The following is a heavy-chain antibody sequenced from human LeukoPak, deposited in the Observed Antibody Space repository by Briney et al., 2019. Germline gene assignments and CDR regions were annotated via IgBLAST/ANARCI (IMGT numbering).Heavy chain of an antibody. CDR3: ARDGDAGAFDI. D-gene: IGHD7-27*01. Sequence: GAAVKVSCKASGYTFTGYYMHWVRQAPGQGLEWMGWINPNSGGTNYAQKFPGRVTMTRDTSISTAYMELSRLRSDDTAVYYCARDGDAGAFDIWGQATSATVSS. J-gene: IGHJ3*02. CDR1: GYTFTGYY. CDR2: INPNSGGT. V-gene: IGHV1-2*02.